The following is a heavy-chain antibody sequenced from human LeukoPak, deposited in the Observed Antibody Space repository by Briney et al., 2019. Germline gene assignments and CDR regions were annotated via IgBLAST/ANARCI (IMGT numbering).Heavy chain of an antibody. CDR3: ARYRGTDVMDV. CDR1: GLTFSIYG. J-gene: IGHJ6*02. V-gene: IGHV3-33*01. Sequence: PGRSLRLSCAASGLTFSIYGMHWVRQAPGKGLEWVAVTWYDESNKYYADSVKGRFTISRDNSKTTLYLQMNSLKAEDTAVYYCARYRGTDVMDVWGQGTTVTVSS. D-gene: IGHD3/OR15-3a*01. CDR2: TWYDESNK.